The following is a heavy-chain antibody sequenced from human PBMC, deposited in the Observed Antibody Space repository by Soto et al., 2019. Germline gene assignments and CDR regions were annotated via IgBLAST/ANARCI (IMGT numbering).Heavy chain of an antibody. V-gene: IGHV1-69*01. Sequence: QVQLVQSGAEVKKPGSSVKVSCKASGGTFSSYAISWVRQAPGQGLEWMGGIIPIFGTANYAQKFQGRVTIIADDSTSTAYMELSILRSEETAVYYCASPNFRFWQQLARWGQGTLVTVSS. CDR2: IIPIFGTA. CDR3: ASPNFRFWQQLAR. CDR1: GGTFSSYA. D-gene: IGHD3-3*01. J-gene: IGHJ5*02.